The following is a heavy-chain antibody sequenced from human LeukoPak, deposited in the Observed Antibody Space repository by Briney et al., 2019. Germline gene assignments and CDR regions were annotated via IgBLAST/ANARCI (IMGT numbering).Heavy chain of an antibody. CDR3: ARVHYSCTSFHFDY. CDR1: GGSISSGGYY. D-gene: IGHD2-2*01. J-gene: IGHJ4*02. CDR2: IYHSGST. Sequence: SETLSLTCTVSGGSISSGGYYWSWIRQPPGKGLEWIGYIYHSGSTYYNPSLKSRVTISVDRSKNQFSLKLSSVTAADTAVYYCARVHYSCTSFHFDYWGQGTLVTVSS. V-gene: IGHV4-30-2*01.